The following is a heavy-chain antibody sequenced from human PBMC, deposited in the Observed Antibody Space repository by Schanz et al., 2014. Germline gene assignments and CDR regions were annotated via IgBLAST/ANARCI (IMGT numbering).Heavy chain of an antibody. CDR1: GSIFSKLL. CDR2: FDPKKGEA. D-gene: IGHD2-21*01. V-gene: IGHV1-24*01. CDR3: ATGPHIVVAFDY. J-gene: IGHJ4*02. Sequence: QVQLVQSGAEAKKPGASVKVSCKVSGSIFSKLLMHWVRQGPAKGLEWMGGFDPKKGEAIYAQKFQGRVTMTDDTATGTAYMELRSLTSEDTAVYYCATGPHIVVAFDYWGQGTLXTVSS.